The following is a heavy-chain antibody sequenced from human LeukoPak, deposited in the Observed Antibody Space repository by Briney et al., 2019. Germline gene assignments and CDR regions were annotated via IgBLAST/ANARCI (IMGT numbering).Heavy chain of an antibody. CDR2: ISWNSGSI. V-gene: IGHV3-9*01. D-gene: IGHD6-19*01. CDR3: AKDMTIAVAGTGKDY. CDR1: GFTFDDYA. Sequence: GGSLRLSCAASGFTFDDYAMHWVRQAPGKGLEWVSGISWNSGSIGYADSVKGRFTISRDNAKNSLYLQMNSLRAEDTALYYCAKDMTIAVAGTGKDYWGQGTLVTVSS. J-gene: IGHJ4*02.